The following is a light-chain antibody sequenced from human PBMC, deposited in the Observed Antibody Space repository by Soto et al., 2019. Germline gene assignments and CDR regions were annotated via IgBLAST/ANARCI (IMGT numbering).Light chain of an antibody. V-gene: IGLV2-14*01. CDR3: ISYTSGSTLYV. Sequence: QSVLTQSASVSGSPGQSITISCTGTSSDVGGYNYVSWYQQHPGKAPKLMISEVSNRPSGVSNRFSGSKSGNTASLTISGLQAEDEADYYCISYTSGSTLYVFGTGTNATAL. CDR1: SSDVGGYNY. CDR2: EVS. J-gene: IGLJ1*01.